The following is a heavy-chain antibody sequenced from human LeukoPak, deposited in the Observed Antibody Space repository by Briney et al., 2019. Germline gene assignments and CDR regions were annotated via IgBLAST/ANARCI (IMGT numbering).Heavy chain of an antibody. V-gene: IGHV3-13*01. Sequence: GGSLRLSCGASRFTFSRYDSDSVKGRFTVSRENAKNSVKGRFTISRENAKNSLNLQMNSLRAEDTAVYYCAKAGLDTSGVATISANWFDPWGQGTLVTVSS. CDR3: AKAGLDTSGVATISANWFDP. CDR1: RFTFSRYD. J-gene: IGHJ5*02. D-gene: IGHD5-12*01.